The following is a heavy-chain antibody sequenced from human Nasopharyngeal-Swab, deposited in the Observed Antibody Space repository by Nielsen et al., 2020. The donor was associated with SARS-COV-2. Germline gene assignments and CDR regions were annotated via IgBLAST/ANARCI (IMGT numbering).Heavy chain of an antibody. V-gene: IGHV3-30*02. D-gene: IGHD3-3*01. CDR3: AKDPAAITIFGVVIIGSRSYYFDY. J-gene: IGHJ4*02. Sequence: GESLKISCAASGFAFNTYGMHWVRQAPGKGLEWVAFIRYDGSNKYYADSVKGRFTISRDNTKNTQYLQMNSLRADDTAVYYCAKDPAAITIFGVVIIGSRSYYFDYWGQGTLVTVSS. CDR2: IRYDGSNK. CDR1: GFAFNTYG.